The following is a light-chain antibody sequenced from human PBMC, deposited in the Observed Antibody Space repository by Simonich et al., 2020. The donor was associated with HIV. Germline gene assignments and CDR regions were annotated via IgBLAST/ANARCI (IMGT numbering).Light chain of an antibody. J-gene: IGKJ2*01. V-gene: IGKV4-1*01. Sequence: DIVMTQSPDSLAVSLGERATINCKSSQSVLYSSNNKNYLAWYHQQPRQPPNLLIYWASTRESGVPDRFSGSGSVTNFTLTISSLQAEDVALYYCQQYFSTPYTFGQGTKLEIK. CDR2: WAS. CDR1: QSVLYSSNNKNY. CDR3: QQYFSTPYT.